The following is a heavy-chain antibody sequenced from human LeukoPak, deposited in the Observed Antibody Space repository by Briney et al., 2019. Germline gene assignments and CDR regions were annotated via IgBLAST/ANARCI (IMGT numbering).Heavy chain of an antibody. D-gene: IGHD4-23*01. CDR2: MNPNSGNT. V-gene: IGHV1-8*01. J-gene: IGHJ4*02. CDR3: ARVNIGNSMDFDY. CDR1: GYTFTSYD. Sequence: GASVKVSCKASGYTFTSYDINWVRQATGQGLEWMGWMNPNSGNTGYAQKFQGRVTITRNTSISTAYMDLSSLRSEDTVVYYCARVNIGNSMDFDYWGQGTLVTVSS.